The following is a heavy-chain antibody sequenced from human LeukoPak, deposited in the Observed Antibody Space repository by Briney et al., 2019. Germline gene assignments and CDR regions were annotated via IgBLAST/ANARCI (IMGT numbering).Heavy chain of an antibody. CDR2: IRYDGSNK. V-gene: IGHV3-30*02. CDR1: EFTFSSYG. D-gene: IGHD3-22*01. J-gene: IGHJ4*02. CDR3: AKDKSYYYDSSGYFDY. Sequence: GGSLRLSCAASEFTFSSYGMHWVRQAPGKGLEWVAFIRYDGSNKYYADSVKGRFTISRDNSKNTLYLQMNSLRAEDTAVYYCAKDKSYYYDSSGYFDYWGQGTLVTVSS.